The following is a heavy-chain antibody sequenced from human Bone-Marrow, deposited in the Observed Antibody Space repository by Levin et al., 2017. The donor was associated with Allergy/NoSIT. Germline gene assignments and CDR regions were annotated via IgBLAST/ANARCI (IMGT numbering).Heavy chain of an antibody. V-gene: IGHV3-23*01. CDR3: AKGLTVTIFDY. CDR1: GFTFSSYA. J-gene: IGHJ4*02. CDR2: ISGSGGST. Sequence: GESLKISCAASGFTFSSYAMSWVRQAPGKGLEWVSAISGSGGSTYYADSVKGRFTISRDNSKNTLYLQMNSLRAEDTAVYYCAKGLTVTIFDYWGQGTLVTVSS. D-gene: IGHD4-17*01.